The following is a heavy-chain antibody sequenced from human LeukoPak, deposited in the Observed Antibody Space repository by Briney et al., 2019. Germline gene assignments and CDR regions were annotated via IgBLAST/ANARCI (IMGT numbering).Heavy chain of an antibody. J-gene: IGHJ3*02. V-gene: IGHV4-61*02. D-gene: IGHD2-8*01. Sequence: SETLSLTCTVSGGSISSSSYYWSWIRQPAGKGLECIGRIYTSGSTNYNPSLKSRVTISVDTSKNQFSLKLSSVTAADTAVYYCARERTPYCTNGICYERFDAFDIWGQGTMVTVSS. CDR1: GGSISSSSYY. CDR2: IYTSGST. CDR3: ARERTPYCTNGICYERFDAFDI.